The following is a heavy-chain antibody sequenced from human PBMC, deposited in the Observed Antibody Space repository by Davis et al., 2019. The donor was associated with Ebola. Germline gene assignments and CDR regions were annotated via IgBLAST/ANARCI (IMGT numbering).Heavy chain of an antibody. Sequence: GGSLRLSCAASGFTFSSYSMNWVRQAPGKGLEWVSYISSSSSTIYYADSVKGRFTISRDNAKNSLYLQMNSLRDEDTAVYYCARATGTTNYYYGMDVWGQGTTVTVSS. CDR3: ARATGTTNYYYGMDV. CDR2: ISSSSSTI. CDR1: GFTFSSYS. J-gene: IGHJ6*02. V-gene: IGHV3-48*02. D-gene: IGHD1-1*01.